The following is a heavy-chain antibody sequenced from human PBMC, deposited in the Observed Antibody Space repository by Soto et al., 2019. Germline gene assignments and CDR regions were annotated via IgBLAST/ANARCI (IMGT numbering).Heavy chain of an antibody. CDR3: ARTSGDYWIDY. CDR2: IYYSGST. Sequence: SDTLSVTWSFSGFSISGGFYYWSCIRQHPGKGLEWIGYIYYSGSTYYNPSLKSRVTISVDTSKNQFSLKLSSVTAADTAVYYCARTSGDYWIDYWGQGTLVNVSS. J-gene: IGHJ4*02. V-gene: IGHV4-31*02. CDR1: GFSISGGFYY. D-gene: IGHD4-17*01.